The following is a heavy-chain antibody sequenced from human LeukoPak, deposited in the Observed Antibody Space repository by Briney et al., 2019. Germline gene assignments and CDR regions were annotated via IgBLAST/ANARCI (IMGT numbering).Heavy chain of an antibody. CDR1: GFTFSSYS. J-gene: IGHJ6*02. CDR3: ARDNSGIKSGYDSPGSYYYYGMDV. V-gene: IGHV3-21*01. D-gene: IGHD5-12*01. Sequence: GGSLRLSCAASGFTFSSYSMNWVRQAPGKGLEWVSSISSSSSYIYYADSVKGRFTISRDNAKNSLYLQMNSLRAEGTAVYYCARDNSGIKSGYDSPGSYYYYGMDVWGQGTTVTVSS. CDR2: ISSSSSYI.